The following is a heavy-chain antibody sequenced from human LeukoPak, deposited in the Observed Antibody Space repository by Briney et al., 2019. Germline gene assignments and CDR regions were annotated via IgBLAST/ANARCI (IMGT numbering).Heavy chain of an antibody. CDR1: GFTFSSYS. D-gene: IGHD2-15*01. V-gene: IGHV3-21*01. J-gene: IGHJ4*02. CDR3: AKDFRPGWYYYFDY. CDR2: ISSSSSYI. Sequence: SGGSLRLSCAASGFTFSSYSMNWVRQAPGKGLEWVSSISSSSSYIYYADSVKGRFTISRDNAKNSLYLQMNSLRAEDTAVYYCAKDFRPGWYYYFDYWGQGTLVTVSS.